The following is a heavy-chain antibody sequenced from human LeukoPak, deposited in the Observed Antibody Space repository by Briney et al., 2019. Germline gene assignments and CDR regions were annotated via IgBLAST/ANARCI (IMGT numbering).Heavy chain of an antibody. CDR1: GFTFSSYS. CDR3: ARATGNTAMVT. J-gene: IGHJ4*02. CDR2: ISSSSNYI. D-gene: IGHD5-18*01. Sequence: PGGSLRLSCAASGFTFSSYSMNWVRQAPGKGLEWVSSISSSSNYIYYADSMKGRFTISRDNAKNSLYLQMNSLRAEDTAVYHCARATGNTAMVTWGQGTLVTVSS. V-gene: IGHV3-21*01.